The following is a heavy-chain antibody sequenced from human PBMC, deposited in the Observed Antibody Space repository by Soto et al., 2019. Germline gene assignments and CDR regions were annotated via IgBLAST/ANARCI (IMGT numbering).Heavy chain of an antibody. J-gene: IGHJ5*02. Sequence: EVQLVESGGGLVKPGGSLRLACAASGFTFNTYDMNWVRQAPGKGLDWVSSITTSSAYIYYADSLKGRITISRDNVKNSLFPPMNSLRAEDTAVYYCVRSVTARLLRHIWFDTWGQGNLVTVSS. CDR3: VRSVTARLLRHIWFDT. V-gene: IGHV3-21*01. CDR2: ITTSSAYI. D-gene: IGHD2-21*01. CDR1: GFTFNTYD.